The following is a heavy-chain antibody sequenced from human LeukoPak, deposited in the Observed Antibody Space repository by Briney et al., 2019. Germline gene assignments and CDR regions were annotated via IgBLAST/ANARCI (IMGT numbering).Heavy chain of an antibody. Sequence: SETLSLTCTVSGGSISSYYWSWIRQPPGKGLEWIGYIYYSGSTNYNPSLKSRVTISVDTSKNQFSLKLSSVTAADTAVYYCARGQYCSGGSCFIDYWGQGTLVTVSS. CDR1: GGSISSYY. V-gene: IGHV4-59*01. J-gene: IGHJ4*02. CDR3: ARGQYCSGGSCFIDY. D-gene: IGHD2-15*01. CDR2: IYYSGST.